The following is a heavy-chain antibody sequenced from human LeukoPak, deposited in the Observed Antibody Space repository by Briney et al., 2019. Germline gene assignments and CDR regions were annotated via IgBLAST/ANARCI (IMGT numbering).Heavy chain of an antibody. D-gene: IGHD6-13*01. J-gene: IGHJ5*02. CDR2: INPNSGGT. V-gene: IGHV1-2*02. CDR1: GYTFTDYY. Sequence: GASVKVSCKASGYTFTDYYMHWVRQAPGQGLEWMGWINPNSGGTYYAQKFQGRVTMTRDTSISTAYMELSRLRSDDTAVYYCARDTPYSSSVKEGFDPWGQGTLVTVSS. CDR3: ARDTPYSSSVKEGFDP.